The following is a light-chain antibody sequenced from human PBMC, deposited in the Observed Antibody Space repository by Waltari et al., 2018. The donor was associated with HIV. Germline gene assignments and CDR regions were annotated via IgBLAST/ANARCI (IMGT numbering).Light chain of an antibody. CDR1: RSNIGSND. Sequence: QSVLPQPPSASGTPGQRVTISCSGSRSNIGSNDVNWYQQVPGTAPKFLMYSNNKRPSGVPDRFSGSKSGTSVSLAISGLQSDDEADYYCAAWDESLNAWVFGGGTRLTVL. J-gene: IGLJ3*02. CDR2: SNN. V-gene: IGLV1-44*01. CDR3: AAWDESLNAWV.